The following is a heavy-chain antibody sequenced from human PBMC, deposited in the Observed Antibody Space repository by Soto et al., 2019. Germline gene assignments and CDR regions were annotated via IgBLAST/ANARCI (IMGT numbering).Heavy chain of an antibody. CDR1: GFTFSSYA. CDR2: ISYDGSNK. V-gene: IGHV3-30-3*01. D-gene: IGHD2-2*01. J-gene: IGHJ4*02. Sequence: PGGSLRLSCAASGFTFSSYAMHWVRQAPGKGLEWVAVISYDGSNKYYADSVKGRFTISRDNSKNTLYLQMNSLRAEDTAVYYCGRKRAEAGIFPRYGGQGTLVTVSS. CDR3: GRKRAEAGIFPRY.